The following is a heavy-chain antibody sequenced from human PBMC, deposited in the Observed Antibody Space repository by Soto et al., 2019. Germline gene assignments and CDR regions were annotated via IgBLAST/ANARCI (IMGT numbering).Heavy chain of an antibody. CDR1: GFTFSSYA. V-gene: IGHV3-30-3*01. Sequence: PGGSLRLSCAASGFTFSSYAIHWVRQAPCKGLEWVAVISYDGINKYYADSVKGRFTISRDNSKNTLYLQMNSLRAEDTAVYYCARGAFESEVVTAAIPYNWFDPSGQVTLVAVSS. J-gene: IGHJ5*02. CDR2: ISYDGINK. D-gene: IGHD2-2*02. CDR3: ARGAFESEVVTAAIPYNWFDP.